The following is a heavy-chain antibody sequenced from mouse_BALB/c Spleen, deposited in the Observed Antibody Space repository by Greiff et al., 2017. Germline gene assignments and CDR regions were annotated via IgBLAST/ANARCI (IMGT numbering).Heavy chain of an antibody. D-gene: IGHD1-1*01. CDR3: VRDYYGSKGGYAMDY. CDR2: IWTGGGA. V-gene: IGHV2-9-2*01. CDR1: GFSLTSYD. J-gene: IGHJ4*01. Sequence: QVQLKESGPGLVAPSQSLSITCTVSGFSLTSYDISWIRQPPGKGLEWLGVIWTGGGANYNSAFMSRLSISKDNSKSQVFLKMNSLQTDDTAIYYCVRDYYGSKGGYAMDYWGQGTSVTVSS.